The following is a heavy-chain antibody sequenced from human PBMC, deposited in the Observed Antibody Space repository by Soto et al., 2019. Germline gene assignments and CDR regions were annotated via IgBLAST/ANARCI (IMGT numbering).Heavy chain of an antibody. CDR1: GFTFSSYA. Sequence: QVQLVESGGGVVQPGRSLRLSCAASGFTFSSYAMHWVRQAPGKGLGWVAVISYDGSNQYYADSVKGRFTISRNNSKNTLYLQMNSLRAEDTAVYYCARVPSSIGRAHFDYWGQGTLVTVSS. CDR3: ARVPSSIGRAHFDY. V-gene: IGHV3-30-3*01. J-gene: IGHJ4*02. D-gene: IGHD3-10*01. CDR2: ISYDGSNQ.